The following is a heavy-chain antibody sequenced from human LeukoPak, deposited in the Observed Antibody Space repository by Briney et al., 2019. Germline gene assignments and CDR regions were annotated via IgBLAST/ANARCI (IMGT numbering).Heavy chain of an antibody. CDR2: ISGGGGST. CDR1: GFTFSSYA. CDR3: TFSDSGSHYQLGDPFAI. Sequence: GRPLRLSCAASGFTFSSYAMSWVRQAPGKGLEWVSVISGGGGSTYYADSVKGRFTISRDNSKNTLYLQMNSLRAEDTAVYYCTFSDSGSHYQLGDPFAIWGQGTMVTVSS. V-gene: IGHV3-23*01. D-gene: IGHD3-10*01. J-gene: IGHJ3*02.